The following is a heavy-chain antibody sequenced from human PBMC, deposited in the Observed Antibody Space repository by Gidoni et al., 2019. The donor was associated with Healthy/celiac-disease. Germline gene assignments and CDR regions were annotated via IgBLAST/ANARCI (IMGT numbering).Heavy chain of an antibody. Sequence: QVQLVHSGAAEKKPGASVKGSCQAPGYTLTDSYLHWVRQAPGQGLEWMGWINPNSGGTSYAQKFKGRVTMTRDTSISTAEMELSRVRSDDTAVYYCARDGSYGDYPEVGWFDPWGQGTLVTVSS. CDR1: GYTLTDSY. D-gene: IGHD4-17*01. CDR2: INPNSGGT. V-gene: IGHV1-2*02. CDR3: ARDGSYGDYPEVGWFDP. J-gene: IGHJ5*02.